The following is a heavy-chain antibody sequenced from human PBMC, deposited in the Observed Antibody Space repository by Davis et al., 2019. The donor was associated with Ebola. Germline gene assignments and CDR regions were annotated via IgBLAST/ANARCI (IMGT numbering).Heavy chain of an antibody. CDR3: ARWASGYDFWSGYYNY. CDR2: ISGSGSST. J-gene: IGHJ4*02. D-gene: IGHD3-3*01. V-gene: IGHV3-23*01. Sequence: GESLKISCAASGFTFSSYVMSWVRQAPGKGLEWVSGISGSGSSTYYADSVKGRFTISRDNSKNTLYLQMNSLRAEDTAVYYCARWASGYDFWSGYYNYWGQGTLVTVSS. CDR1: GFTFSSYV.